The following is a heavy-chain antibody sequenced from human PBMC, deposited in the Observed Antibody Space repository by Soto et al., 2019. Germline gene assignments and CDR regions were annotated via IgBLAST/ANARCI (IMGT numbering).Heavy chain of an antibody. CDR1: GFTFDDYA. D-gene: IGHD6-6*01. CDR2: IGWNSGSI. CDR3: AKGIAARRYYYCYMDV. Sequence: EVQLVESGGGLVQPGRSLRLSCAASGFTFDDYAMHWVRQAPGKGLEWVSGIGWNSGSIGYADSVKGRFTISREHAKNSLYLQMNSLRAEDTALYYCAKGIAARRYYYCYMDVWGKGTTVTVSS. J-gene: IGHJ6*03. V-gene: IGHV3-9*01.